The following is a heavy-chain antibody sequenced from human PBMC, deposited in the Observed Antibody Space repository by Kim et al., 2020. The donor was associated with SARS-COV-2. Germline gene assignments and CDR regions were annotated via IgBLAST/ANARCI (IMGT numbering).Heavy chain of an antibody. CDR2: INPKNGVT. Sequence: ASVKVSCKASGYTLTNYYVHWVRQAPGQGLEWMGWINPKNGVTNYAQRFQGRVTMTRDTSSSTVYMELSSLRYDDTGMYYCARWARQQLGNDYYGMDVWGQGTAVTVSS. CDR3: ARWARQQLGNDYYGMDV. D-gene: IGHD6-13*01. CDR1: GYTLTNYY. V-gene: IGHV1-2*02. J-gene: IGHJ6*02.